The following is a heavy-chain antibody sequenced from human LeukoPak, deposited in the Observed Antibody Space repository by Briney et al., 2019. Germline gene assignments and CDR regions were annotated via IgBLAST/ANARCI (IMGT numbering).Heavy chain of an antibody. D-gene: IGHD6-19*01. Sequence: GGSLRLSCAASGFTFSSYGMHWVRQAPGKGLEWVAVIWYDGSNKYYADSVKGRFTISRDNSKNTLYLQMNSLRAEDTAVYHCAKDGSSGWPSGWFDPWGQGTLVTVSS. V-gene: IGHV3-33*06. CDR2: IWYDGSNK. CDR1: GFTFSSYG. CDR3: AKDGSSGWPSGWFDP. J-gene: IGHJ5*02.